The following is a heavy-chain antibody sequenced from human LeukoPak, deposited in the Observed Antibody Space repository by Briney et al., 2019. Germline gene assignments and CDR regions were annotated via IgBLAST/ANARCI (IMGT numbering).Heavy chain of an antibody. CDR2: ISSSSSTI. CDR1: GFTFSSYS. V-gene: IGHV3-48*01. D-gene: IGHD2-8*02. Sequence: GGSLRLSCAASGFTFSSYSMNWVRQAPGKGLEWVSYISSSSSTIYYADSVKGRFTISRDNAKNSLYLQMNSLRAEDTAVYYCARATGGGEHQRRYYYYYYMDVWGKGTTVTVPS. CDR3: ARATGGGEHQRRYYYYYYMDV. J-gene: IGHJ6*03.